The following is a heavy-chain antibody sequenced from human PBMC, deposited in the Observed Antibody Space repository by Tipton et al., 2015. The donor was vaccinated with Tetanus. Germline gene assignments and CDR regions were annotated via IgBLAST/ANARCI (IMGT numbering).Heavy chain of an antibody. CDR1: GGTFTNYA. J-gene: IGHJ4*02. Sequence: QVQLVQSGAEMKKPGSSVKVSCKASGGTFTNYALSWVRQAPGQGLEWVGGITPIFGTTNSAPKFQGRVTITADESTNTAYMELSSLRSEDTAMYYCARAPHRISRAYDYWGQGTQITVSS. D-gene: IGHD2-21*01. CDR3: ARAPHRISRAYDY. CDR2: ITPIFGTT. V-gene: IGHV1-69*01.